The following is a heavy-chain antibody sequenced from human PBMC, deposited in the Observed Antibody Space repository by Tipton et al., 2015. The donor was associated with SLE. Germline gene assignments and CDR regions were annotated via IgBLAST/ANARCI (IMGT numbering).Heavy chain of an antibody. CDR3: ARVGLIAAAKTFDI. Sequence: TLSITCTVSGGSISSGDYYWSWIRQPPGKGLEWIGYIYYSGSTYYNPSLKSRVTISVDTSKNQFSLKLSSVTAADTAAYYCARVGLIAAAKTFDIWGQGTMVTVSS. CDR2: IYYSGST. CDR1: GGSISSGDYY. J-gene: IGHJ3*02. V-gene: IGHV4-30-4*01. D-gene: IGHD6-25*01.